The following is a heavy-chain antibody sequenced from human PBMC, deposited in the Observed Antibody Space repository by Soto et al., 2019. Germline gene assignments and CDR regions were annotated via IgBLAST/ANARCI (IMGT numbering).Heavy chain of an antibody. CDR3: ARRAYCSGGSCYNNWSDP. CDR2: IIPIFGTA. J-gene: IGHJ5*02. CDR1: GGTFSSYA. D-gene: IGHD2-15*01. V-gene: IGHV1-69*13. Sequence: SVKVSCKASGGTFSSYAISWVRQAPGQGLEWMGGIIPIFGTANYAQKFQGRVTITADESTSTAYMELSSLRSEDTAVYYCARRAYCSGGSCYNNWSDPWGQGTLVTVSS.